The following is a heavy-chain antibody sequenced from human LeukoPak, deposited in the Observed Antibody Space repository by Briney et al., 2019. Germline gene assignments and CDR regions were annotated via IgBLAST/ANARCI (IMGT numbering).Heavy chain of an antibody. CDR2: ISNRANNYAT. CDR1: VFTFSDSA. V-gene: IGHV3-73*01. J-gene: IGHJ6*02. Sequence: GGSLRLSCEASVFTFSDSAIHWVRQAPGKGLEWVCRISNRANNYATVYSASVEGRFSMSRDDSKNTAYLQMNSLKTEDTGIYFCSGYDYGMDVWGQGTTVTVSS. CDR3: SGYDYGMDV.